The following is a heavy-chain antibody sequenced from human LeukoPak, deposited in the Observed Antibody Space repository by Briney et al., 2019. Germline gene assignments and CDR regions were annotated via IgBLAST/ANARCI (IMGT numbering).Heavy chain of an antibody. D-gene: IGHD2-2*01. Sequence: PGGSLRLSCAASGFTFDDYAMHWVRQAPGKGLEWVSLISWDGGSTYYADSVKGRFTISRDNSKNSLYLQMNSLRAEDTALYYCAIVPSSCSSTSCPGAYWGQGTLVTVFS. CDR3: AIVPSSCSSTSCPGAY. CDR2: ISWDGGST. V-gene: IGHV3-43D*03. CDR1: GFTFDDYA. J-gene: IGHJ4*02.